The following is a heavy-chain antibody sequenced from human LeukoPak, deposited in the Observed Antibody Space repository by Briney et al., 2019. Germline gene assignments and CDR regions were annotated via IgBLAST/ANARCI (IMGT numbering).Heavy chain of an antibody. CDR2: IYYSGST. V-gene: IGHV4-39*01. D-gene: IGHD3-3*02. J-gene: IGHJ4*02. CDR1: GGSISSSSYY. CDR3: ARHAGAFKDY. Sequence: SETLSLTCTVSGGSISSSSYYWGWIRQPPGKGLGWIGSIYYSGSTYYNPSLKSRVTISVDTSKNQFSLKLSSVTAADMAVYYCARHAGAFKDYWGQGTLVTVSS.